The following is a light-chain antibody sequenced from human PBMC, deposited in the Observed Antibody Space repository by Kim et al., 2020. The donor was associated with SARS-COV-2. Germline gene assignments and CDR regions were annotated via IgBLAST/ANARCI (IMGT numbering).Light chain of an antibody. Sequence: VSPGQTASITCSGDKLGDKYACWYQQKPGQSPVLVIYQDSRRPSGIPERFSGSNSGNTATLTISGTQAMDEADYYCQAWDSSLVVFGGGTQLTVL. CDR3: QAWDSSLVV. CDR2: QDS. CDR1: KLGDKY. J-gene: IGLJ2*01. V-gene: IGLV3-1*01.